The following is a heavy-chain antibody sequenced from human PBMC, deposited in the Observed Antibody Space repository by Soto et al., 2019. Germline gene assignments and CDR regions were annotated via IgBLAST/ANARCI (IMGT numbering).Heavy chain of an antibody. Sequence: EVQLVESGGGLVQPGGSLRLSCAASGFSFSSYWMHWVRQAPGKGLVWVSRINNDGSSTSYADSVKGRFTISRDNAKNTLYLQMNRLRAEDTAVYYCARAPEYYDSSGYYNYWGQGTLVTVSS. D-gene: IGHD3-22*01. V-gene: IGHV3-74*01. CDR2: INNDGSST. CDR1: GFSFSSYW. J-gene: IGHJ4*02. CDR3: ARAPEYYDSSGYYNY.